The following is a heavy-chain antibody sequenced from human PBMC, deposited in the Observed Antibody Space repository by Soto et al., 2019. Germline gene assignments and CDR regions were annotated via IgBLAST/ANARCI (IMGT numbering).Heavy chain of an antibody. Sequence: SETLSLTCAVYGGSFSGYYWSWIRQPPGKGLEWIGEINHSGSTNYNPSLKSRVTISVDTSKNQFSLKLSSVTAADTAVYYCARKQLSYYYYGMDVWGQGTTVTV. CDR1: GGSFSGYY. V-gene: IGHV4-34*01. CDR3: ARKQLSYYYYGMDV. D-gene: IGHD6-6*01. J-gene: IGHJ6*02. CDR2: INHSGST.